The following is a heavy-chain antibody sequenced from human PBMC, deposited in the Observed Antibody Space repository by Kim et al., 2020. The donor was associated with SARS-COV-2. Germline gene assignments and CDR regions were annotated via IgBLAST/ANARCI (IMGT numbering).Heavy chain of an antibody. Sequence: GGSLRLSCAASGFTFSSYGMHWVRQAPGKGLEWVAVISDDGSNKYYADSVKGRFTISRDNSKNKNTLYLQMNSLRAEDTAVYYCAKGGLHYDSSGDYYYYSVMDVWGQGTTVTVSS. D-gene: IGHD3-22*01. CDR3: AKGGLHYDSSGDYYYYSVMDV. J-gene: IGHJ6*02. V-gene: IGHV3-30*18. CDR1: GFTFSSYG. CDR2: ISDDGSNK.